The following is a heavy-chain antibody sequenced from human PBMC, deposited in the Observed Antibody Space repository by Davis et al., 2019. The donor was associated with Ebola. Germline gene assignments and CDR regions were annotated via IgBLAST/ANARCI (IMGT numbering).Heavy chain of an antibody. V-gene: IGHV1-69*13. J-gene: IGHJ4*02. D-gene: IGHD5-24*01. CDR2: IVPIFGTT. CDR1: GGTFSKYT. Sequence: SVKVSCKASGGTFSKYTFSWVRQTPGHGLEWMGGIVPIFGTTNYAQKFQGRVTIIADESTSAAYMEVSSLRFEDTAVYYCARHAQNRDGYNYNYFDLWGQGTLVTVSS. CDR3: ARHAQNRDGYNYNYFDL.